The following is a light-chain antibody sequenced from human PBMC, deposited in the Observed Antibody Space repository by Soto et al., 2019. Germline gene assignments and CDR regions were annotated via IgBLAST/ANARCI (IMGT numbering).Light chain of an antibody. CDR1: QSVSSY. CDR2: DAS. J-gene: IGKJ3*01. Sequence: EIVLTQSPATQSLSPGERATLSCRASQSVSSYLAWYQQKPGQAPRLLIYDASNRATGIPARFSGSGSGTDFSLTISSLEPEDFAVYYCQQRSNWSGTFGPGTKVDIK. V-gene: IGKV3-11*01. CDR3: QQRSNWSGT.